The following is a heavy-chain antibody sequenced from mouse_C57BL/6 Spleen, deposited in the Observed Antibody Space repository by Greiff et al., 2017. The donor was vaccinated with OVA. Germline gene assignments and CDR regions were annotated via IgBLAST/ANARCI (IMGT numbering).Heavy chain of an antibody. J-gene: IGHJ2*01. V-gene: IGHV1-50*01. CDR2: IDPSDSYT. D-gene: IGHD2-5*01. Sequence: QVQLQQPGAELVKPGASVKLSCKASGYTFTSYWMQWVKQRPGQGLEWIGEIDPSDSYTNYHQKFKGKATLTVDTSSSTAYMQLSSLTSEDSAVYYCASRGHYSNPYYFDYWGQGTTLTVSS. CDR3: ASRGHYSNPYYFDY. CDR1: GYTFTSYW.